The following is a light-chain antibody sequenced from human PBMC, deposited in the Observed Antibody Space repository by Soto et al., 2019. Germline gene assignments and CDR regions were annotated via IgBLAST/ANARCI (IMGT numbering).Light chain of an antibody. CDR3: QHYNGWPPYT. CDR1: QGIGST. V-gene: IGKV3-15*01. CDR2: DAS. J-gene: IGKJ5*01. Sequence: EIVMTQSPATLSVSPGEGATLSCRASQGIGSTLAWYQHKPGQTPRLLIYDASTRATGIAARFSGTGSGTQFTLTISSLQSGDFAVYYCQHYNGWPPYTFGQGTRLEIK.